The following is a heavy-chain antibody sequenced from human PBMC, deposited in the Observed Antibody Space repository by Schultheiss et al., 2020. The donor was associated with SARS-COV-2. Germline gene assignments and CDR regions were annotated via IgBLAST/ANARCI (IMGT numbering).Heavy chain of an antibody. Sequence: SETLSLTCTVSDDSFSSYYWSWIRQPPGKGLEWIGYISYTGSTNYNPSLKSRVTTSVDTSKNHFSLKLTSVTAADTAVYYCARGFGFNWYYFDYWGQGTLVTVSS. CDR2: ISYTGST. D-gene: IGHD1-1*01. J-gene: IGHJ4*02. CDR3: ARGFGFNWYYFDY. V-gene: IGHV4-59*01. CDR1: DDSFSSYY.